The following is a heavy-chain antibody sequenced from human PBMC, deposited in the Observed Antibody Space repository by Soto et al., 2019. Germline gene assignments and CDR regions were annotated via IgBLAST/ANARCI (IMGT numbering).Heavy chain of an antibody. CDR1: GGSFSGYY. Sequence: SETLSLTCAVYGGSFSGYYWSWIRQPPGKGLEWIGEINHSGSTNYNPSLKSRVTISVDTSKNQFSLKLSSVTAADTAVYYCARYVDYGGNFLHPVPYGMDVWGQGTTVTV. D-gene: IGHD4-17*01. CDR2: INHSGST. J-gene: IGHJ6*02. V-gene: IGHV4-34*01. CDR3: ARYVDYGGNFLHPVPYGMDV.